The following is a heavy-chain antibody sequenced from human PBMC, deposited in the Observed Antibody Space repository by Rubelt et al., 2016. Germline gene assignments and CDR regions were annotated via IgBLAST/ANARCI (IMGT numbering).Heavy chain of an antibody. Sequence: QVQLQQWGAGLLKPSETLSLTCAVYGGSFNNYYWFWIRQPPGKGLEWIGEVNHNGNTNYNPSLQSRLTISLDTSKSQFSLKLSPGTAADTAVYYCAKERCSGGNCYLGYWGQGTRVTVSS. D-gene: IGHD2-15*01. CDR2: VNHNGNT. CDR3: AKERCSGGNCYLGY. CDR1: GGSFNNYY. J-gene: IGHJ4*02. V-gene: IGHV4-34*01.